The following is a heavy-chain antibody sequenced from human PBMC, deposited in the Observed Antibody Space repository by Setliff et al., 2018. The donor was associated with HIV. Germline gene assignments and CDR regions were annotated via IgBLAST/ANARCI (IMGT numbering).Heavy chain of an antibody. CDR3: IGGLSGSHDDDTFDI. J-gene: IGHJ3*02. CDR1: GFTFSNYA. CDR2: ISYGGSDK. Sequence: AGGSLRLSCAASGFTFSNYAMHWVRQAPGKGLEWLAVISYGGSDKYYADSVKGRFTISRDNSKNTLYLQMNSLRAEDTAVYYCIGGLSGSHDDDTFDIWGQGTMVTVSS. D-gene: IGHD1-26*01. V-gene: IGHV3-30*01.